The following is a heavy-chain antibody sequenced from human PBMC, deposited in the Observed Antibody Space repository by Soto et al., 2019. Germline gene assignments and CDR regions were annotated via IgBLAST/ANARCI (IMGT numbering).Heavy chain of an antibody. CDR2: INDSGNI. V-gene: IGHV4-34*01. D-gene: IGHD3-10*01. CDR3: ARGLILWFGELSRRGGYYYCRDV. CDR1: GGSFIGYQ. Sequence: QVQLQQWGAGLLKPSETLSLTCAVYGGSFIGYQWSWIRQTPGKGLEWIGVINDSGNINYNPSLKSRVAILIDTPKKQISLKLSSVTAADTAVYYCARGLILWFGELSRRGGYYYCRDVWGKGTTVTVSS. J-gene: IGHJ6*03.